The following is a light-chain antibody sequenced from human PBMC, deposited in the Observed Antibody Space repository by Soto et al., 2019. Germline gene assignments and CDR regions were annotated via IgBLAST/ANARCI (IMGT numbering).Light chain of an antibody. Sequence: QSVLTQPASVSGSPGQSITISCTGTSSDVGAYNYVSWYQQHPGKAPKLMISEVSKRPSGVSNRFSGSKSGNTASLTIPGLQDEDEAHYYCSSFTSSNTVVFGGGTKLTVL. CDR2: EVS. J-gene: IGLJ2*01. CDR1: SSDVGAYNY. V-gene: IGLV2-14*01. CDR3: SSFTSSNTVV.